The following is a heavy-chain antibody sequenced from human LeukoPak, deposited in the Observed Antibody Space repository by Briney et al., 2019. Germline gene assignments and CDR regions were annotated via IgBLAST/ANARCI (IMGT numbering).Heavy chain of an antibody. Sequence: SETLSLTCAVSGASISSGYWWSWVRQPPGKGLEGIGEIYHSGSTNHNPSLKSRVTISVDKSKSQFSLNLSSVTAADTAVYYCARDDTGVIRGIRFHYWGQGTLVTVSS. D-gene: IGHD3-10*01. CDR1: GASISSGYW. CDR2: IYHSGST. CDR3: ARDDTGVIRGIRFHY. J-gene: IGHJ4*02. V-gene: IGHV4-4*02.